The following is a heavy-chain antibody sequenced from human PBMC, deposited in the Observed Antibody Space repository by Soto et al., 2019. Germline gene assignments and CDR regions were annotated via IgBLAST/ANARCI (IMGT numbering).Heavy chain of an antibody. CDR3: ARGVLH. CDR2: ISYSGST. Sequence: QVQLQESGPGLVQPSQTLSLTCTVSGGSISSGGYYWSWIRQHPGTGLEWIGHISYSGSTYYNTXLXCPXTISVDTSRNQFSLIVHSVTAADTAVYYCARGVLHWGQGTLVTVSS. CDR1: GGSISSGGYY. J-gene: IGHJ4*01. V-gene: IGHV4-31*01.